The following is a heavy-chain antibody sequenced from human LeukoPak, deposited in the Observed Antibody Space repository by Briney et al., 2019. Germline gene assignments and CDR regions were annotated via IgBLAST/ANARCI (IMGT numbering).Heavy chain of an antibody. D-gene: IGHD2-2*01. Sequence: GGSLRLSCAASGFTFSSYWMHWVRQAPGKGLVWVSRINSDGSSTSYADSVKGRFTTSRDNAKNTLYLQMNSLRAEDTAVYYCARDSSLLGYGMDVWGQGTTVTVSS. V-gene: IGHV3-74*01. CDR1: GFTFSSYW. CDR2: INSDGSST. J-gene: IGHJ6*02. CDR3: ARDSSLLGYGMDV.